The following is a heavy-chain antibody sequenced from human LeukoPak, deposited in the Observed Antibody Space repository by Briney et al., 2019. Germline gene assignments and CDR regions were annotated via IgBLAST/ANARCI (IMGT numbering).Heavy chain of an antibody. J-gene: IGHJ4*02. D-gene: IGHD6-19*01. V-gene: IGHV3-15*01. CDR3: TSCIAVADDNNFDY. CDR1: GFTFSDYY. Sequence: GGSLRLSCAASGFTFSDYYMSWIRQAPGKGLEWVGRIKSKTDGGTTDYAAPVKGRFTISRDDSKNTLYLQMNSLKTEDTAVYYCTSCIAVADDNNFDYWGQGTLVTVSS. CDR2: IKSKTDGGTT.